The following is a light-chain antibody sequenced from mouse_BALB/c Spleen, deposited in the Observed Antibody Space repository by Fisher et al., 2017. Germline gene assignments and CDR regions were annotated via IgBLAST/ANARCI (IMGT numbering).Light chain of an antibody. J-gene: IGKJ1*01. Sequence: DIVLTQSPAIMAASLGQKVTMTCSASSSVSSSYLHWFQQKPGTSPKLWIYSTSNLASGVPSRFSGSGSGTFYSLTISSVEAEDAADYYCHQWSSYRTFGGGTKLEIK. CDR2: STS. V-gene: IGKV4-58*01. CDR1: SSVSSSY. CDR3: HQWSSYRT.